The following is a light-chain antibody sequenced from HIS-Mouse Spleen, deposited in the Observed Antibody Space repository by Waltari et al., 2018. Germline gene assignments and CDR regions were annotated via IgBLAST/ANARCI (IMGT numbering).Light chain of an antibody. J-gene: IGLJ2*01. Sequence: SYELTQPPSVSVSPGQTASIPCSGDNFGDQYACWYQQKPGQSPVLVIYQDSKRPSGIPERFSGSNSGNTATLTISGTQAMDEADYYCQAWDSSTDVVFGGGTKLTVL. V-gene: IGLV3-1*01. CDR2: QDS. CDR1: NFGDQY. CDR3: QAWDSSTDVV.